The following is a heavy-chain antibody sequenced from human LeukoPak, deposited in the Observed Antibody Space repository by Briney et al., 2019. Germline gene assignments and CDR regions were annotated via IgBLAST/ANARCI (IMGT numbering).Heavy chain of an antibody. D-gene: IGHD3-10*01. CDR3: ARARYYGSGSPYYYYGMDV. J-gene: IGHJ6*04. V-gene: IGHV3-7*03. CDR2: IKQDGSEK. Sequence: GGSLRLSCAASGFTFRSYWMSWVRQAPGKGLEWVANIKQDGSEKYYVDSVKGRFTISRDNAKNSLYLQMNSLRAEDTAVYYCARARYYGSGSPYYYYGMDVWGKGTTVTVSS. CDR1: GFTFRSYW.